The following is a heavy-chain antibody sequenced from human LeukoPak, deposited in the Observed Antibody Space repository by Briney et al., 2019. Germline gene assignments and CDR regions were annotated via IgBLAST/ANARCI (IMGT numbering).Heavy chain of an antibody. J-gene: IGHJ4*02. D-gene: IGHD4-17*01. Sequence: ASVKVSCKASGYTFTSYYMHWVRQAPGQGLEWMGIINPSGGSTTYAPKFQGRVTMTRDTSTSTVYMELSSLRSEHTAVYYCARDREGTTVTHFDYWGQGTLVTVSS. CDR1: GYTFTSYY. CDR3: ARDREGTTVTHFDY. V-gene: IGHV1-46*01. CDR2: INPSGGST.